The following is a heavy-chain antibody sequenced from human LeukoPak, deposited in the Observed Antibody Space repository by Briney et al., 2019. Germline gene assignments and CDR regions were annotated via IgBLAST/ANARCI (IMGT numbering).Heavy chain of an antibody. CDR1: GGSLSGYY. CDR3: AGGKRSGLDY. V-gene: IGHV4-34*01. CDR2: INHSGST. J-gene: IGHJ4*02. Sequence: SEALSLTCAVYGGSLSGYYWSWIRQRPGKGLEWIGEINHSGSTNYNPSLKSRVTISVDTSKNQFSLKLSSVTAADTAVYYCAGGKRSGLDYWGQGTLVTVSS. D-gene: IGHD2-8*02.